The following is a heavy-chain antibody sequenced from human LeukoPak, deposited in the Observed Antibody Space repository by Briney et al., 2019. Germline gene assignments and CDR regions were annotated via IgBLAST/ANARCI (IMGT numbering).Heavy chain of an antibody. Sequence: GGSLRLSCATSGFSFSNAWMTWVRQAPGKGLEWVGRIKSKSDGGTTDYAAPVNGRFTISRDDSKNTMYLQMNSLKTEDTAVYYCTPGVQSWLNYWGQGTLVTVSS. D-gene: IGHD3-22*01. CDR3: TPGVQSWLNY. CDR2: IKSKSDGGTT. CDR1: GFSFSNAW. J-gene: IGHJ4*02. V-gene: IGHV3-15*05.